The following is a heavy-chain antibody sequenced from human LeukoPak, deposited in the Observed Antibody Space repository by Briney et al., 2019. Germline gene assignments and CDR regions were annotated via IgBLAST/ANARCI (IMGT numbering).Heavy chain of an antibody. J-gene: IGHJ4*02. CDR1: GFTVSSNY. Sequence: GGSLRLSCAASGFTVSSNYMSWVRQAPGKGLEWVSVIYSGGSTYYADSVKGRFTISRDNSKNTLYLQMNSLRAEDTAVYYCARGDIVVVPAAMVPYFDYWGQGTLVTVSS. V-gene: IGHV3-66*01. D-gene: IGHD2-2*01. CDR2: IYSGGST. CDR3: ARGDIVVVPAAMVPYFDY.